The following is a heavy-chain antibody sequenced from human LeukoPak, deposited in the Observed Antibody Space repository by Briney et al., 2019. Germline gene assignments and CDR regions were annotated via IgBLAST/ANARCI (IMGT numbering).Heavy chain of an antibody. D-gene: IGHD1-1*01. CDR2: ISTGGNTI. CDR1: GFTFSSYE. J-gene: IGHJ6*03. Sequence: PGGSLRLSCAASGFTFSSYEMNWVRQAPGKGLEWLSHISTGGNTIHYANSVEGRFTISRDDAKNSLYLQMNSLRVEDTALYFCARDATTAVGWVYMDVWGKGTTVTISS. CDR3: ARDATTAVGWVYMDV. V-gene: IGHV3-48*03.